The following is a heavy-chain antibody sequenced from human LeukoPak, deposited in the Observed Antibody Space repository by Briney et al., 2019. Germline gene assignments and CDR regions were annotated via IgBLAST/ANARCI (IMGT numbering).Heavy chain of an antibody. Sequence: ASVKVSCKASGYTFTTYAISWVRQAPGQGLEWMGWINTHTGNPTYAQGFTGRFVFSLDTSVSTAYLQISSLKAEDTAVYYCAREARDTAMGQIQYYFDYWGQGTLVTVSS. CDR3: AREARDTAMGQIQYYFDY. J-gene: IGHJ4*02. CDR1: GYTFTTYA. D-gene: IGHD5-18*01. CDR2: INTHTGNP. V-gene: IGHV7-4-1*02.